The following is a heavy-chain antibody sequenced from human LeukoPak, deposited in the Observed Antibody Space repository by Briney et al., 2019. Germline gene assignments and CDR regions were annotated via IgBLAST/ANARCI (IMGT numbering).Heavy chain of an antibody. CDR2: VSASGDKT. Sequence: PGGSLRLSCVASGFTFSGYTMSWVRQAPGKGLEWISAVSASGDKTYYADSVKGRFTVSRDNSKDTLYLQMKSLRAEDTALYYCARDIHYSSGYYYDYWGQGTLVTVSS. V-gene: IGHV3-23*01. J-gene: IGHJ4*02. CDR1: GFTFSGYT. CDR3: ARDIHYSSGYYYDY. D-gene: IGHD3-22*01.